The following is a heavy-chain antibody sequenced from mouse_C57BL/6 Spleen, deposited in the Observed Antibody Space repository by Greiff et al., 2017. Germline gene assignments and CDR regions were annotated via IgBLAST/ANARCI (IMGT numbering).Heavy chain of an antibody. CDR2: IHPNSGST. V-gene: IGHV1-64*01. J-gene: IGHJ4*01. CDR3: AREDGAYDYDGDRSRDY. D-gene: IGHD2-4*01. Sequence: VQLQQPGAELVKPGASVKLSCKASGYTFTSYWMHWVKQRPGQGLEWIGMIHPNSGSTNYNEKFKSKATLTVDKSSSTAYMQLSSLTSEDSAVYNCAREDGAYDYDGDRSRDYWGQGTSVTVSS. CDR1: GYTFTSYW.